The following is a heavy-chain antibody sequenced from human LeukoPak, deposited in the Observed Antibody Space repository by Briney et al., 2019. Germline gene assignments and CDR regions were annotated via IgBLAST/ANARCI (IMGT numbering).Heavy chain of an antibody. CDR2: INHSGST. J-gene: IGHJ4*02. Sequence: SETLSLTCAVYGGSFSGYYWSWIRQPPGKGLEWIGEINHSGSTNYNPSLKSRVTTSVDTSKNQFSLNLSSVTAADTAVYYCARGRRDYYFDYWGQGTLVTVSS. CDR1: GGSFSGYY. V-gene: IGHV4-34*01. CDR3: ARGRRDYYFDY. D-gene: IGHD3/OR15-3a*01.